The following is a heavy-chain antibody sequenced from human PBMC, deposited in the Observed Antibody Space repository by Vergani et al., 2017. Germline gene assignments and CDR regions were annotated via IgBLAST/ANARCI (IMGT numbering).Heavy chain of an antibody. V-gene: IGHV4-59*01. D-gene: IGHD3-16*01. Sequence: QVQLQESGPGLVKPSETLSLTCTVSGSSISSYYWSWIRQPSGKGPEWIGYIYYSGRTNYNPSLKSRVTISVDTSKNQFSLKLSSVTAADTAVYYCAREVWGNDYYYYYMDVWGKGTTVTVSS. J-gene: IGHJ6*03. CDR1: GSSISSYY. CDR3: AREVWGNDYYYYYMDV. CDR2: IYYSGRT.